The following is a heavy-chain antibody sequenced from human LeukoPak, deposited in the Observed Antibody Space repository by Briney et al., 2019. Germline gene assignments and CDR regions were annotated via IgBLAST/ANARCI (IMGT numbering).Heavy chain of an antibody. Sequence: PGESLRLSCAASGFTFSNAWMSWVRQAPGKGLEWVANIKQDGSEKYYVDSVKGRFTISRDNAKNSLYLQMNSLRAEDTAVYYCASGQQLGYWGQGTLVTVSS. J-gene: IGHJ4*02. D-gene: IGHD6-6*01. V-gene: IGHV3-7*01. CDR2: IKQDGSEK. CDR1: GFTFSNAW. CDR3: ASGQQLGY.